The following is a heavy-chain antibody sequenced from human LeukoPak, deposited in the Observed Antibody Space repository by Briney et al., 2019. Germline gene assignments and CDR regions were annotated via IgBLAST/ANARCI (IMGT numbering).Heavy chain of an antibody. J-gene: IGHJ3*02. D-gene: IGHD1-26*01. CDR1: GYTFTGYY. V-gene: IGHV1-2*02. CDR3: ARDRKGAANAFDI. Sequence: ASVKVSCKASGYTFTGYYMHWVRQAPGQGLEWMGWINPNSGGTNYAQKFQGGVTMTRDTSISTAYMELSRLRSDDTAVYYCARDRKGAANAFDIWGQGTMVTVSS. CDR2: INPNSGGT.